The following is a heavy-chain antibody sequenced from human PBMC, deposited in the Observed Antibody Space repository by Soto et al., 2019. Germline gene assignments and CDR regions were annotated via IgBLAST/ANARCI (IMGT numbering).Heavy chain of an antibody. CDR3: ARGYSFGYGFDY. CDR1: GFSFSNYE. V-gene: IGHV3-48*03. D-gene: IGHD5-18*01. CDR2: ISSTSTT. J-gene: IGHJ4*02. Sequence: SLSCAASGFSFSNYEMNWVRQAPGKGLEWVSFISSTSTTYYADSVKGRFTFSRDNAKNSLSLQMNSLRAEDTAVYYCARGYSFGYGFDYWGQGTLVTVYS.